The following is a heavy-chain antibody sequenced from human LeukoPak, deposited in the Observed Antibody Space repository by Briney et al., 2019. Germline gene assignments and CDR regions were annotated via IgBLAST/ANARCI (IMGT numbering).Heavy chain of an antibody. CDR3: ARSYYYDSSGPGDY. Sequence: GGSLRLSCAASGFTFSSYSMNWVRQAPGKGLEWVSYISSSSSTIYYADSVKGRSTISRDNAKNSLYLQMNSLRAEDTAVYYCARSYYYDSSGPGDYWGQGTLVTVSS. D-gene: IGHD3-22*01. CDR1: GFTFSSYS. CDR2: ISSSSSTI. V-gene: IGHV3-48*01. J-gene: IGHJ4*02.